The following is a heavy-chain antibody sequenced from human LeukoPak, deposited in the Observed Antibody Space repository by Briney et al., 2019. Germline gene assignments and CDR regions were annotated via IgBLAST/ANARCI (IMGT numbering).Heavy chain of an antibody. CDR2: IYTSGST. Sequence: SETLSLTCTVSGGSISSYYWSWIRQPAGKGLEWIGRIYTSGSTNYNPSLKSRVTMSVDTSKNQFSLKLSSVTAADTAVYYRARLGWVGGRYDVVVPAASYYYYYMDVWGKGTTVTVSS. CDR3: ARLGWVGGRYDVVVPAASYYYYYMDV. V-gene: IGHV4-4*07. CDR1: GGSISSYY. J-gene: IGHJ6*03. D-gene: IGHD2-2*01.